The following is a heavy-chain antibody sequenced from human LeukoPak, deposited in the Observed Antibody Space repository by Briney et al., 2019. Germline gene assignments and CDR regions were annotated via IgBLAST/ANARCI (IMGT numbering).Heavy chain of an antibody. J-gene: IGHJ4*02. V-gene: IGHV4-38-2*02. CDR1: GFRFSSYG. CDR3: ARDPNRSGWSFDY. CDR2: IWHNGFT. D-gene: IGHD6-19*01. Sequence: PGGSLRLSCAASGFRFSSYGMHWIRQPPGKGLEWIGTIWHNGFTYYNPSLKSRVTISFDMSNNHFSLQLTSVTAADTAVYYCARDPNRSGWSFDYWGQGALVIVSS.